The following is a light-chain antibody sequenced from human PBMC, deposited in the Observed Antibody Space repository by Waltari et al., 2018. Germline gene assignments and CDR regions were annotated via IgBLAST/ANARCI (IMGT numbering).Light chain of an antibody. Sequence: SSELTQDPAVSVALGQTVRITCQGDSRRRFYASWYQQRPGQAPILVLYGQNNRPSGIPDRFSGSTSGNTASLPITRAQAEDEGDYFCHSRVTTSTRLFGGGTRVTV. CDR3: HSRVTTSTRL. CDR2: GQN. J-gene: IGLJ2*01. CDR1: SRRRFY. V-gene: IGLV3-19*01.